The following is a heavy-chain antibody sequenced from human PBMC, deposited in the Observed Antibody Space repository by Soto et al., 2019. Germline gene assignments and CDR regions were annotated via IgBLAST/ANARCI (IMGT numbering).Heavy chain of an antibody. J-gene: IGHJ5*02. Sequence: ETLSLTCTVSGGSISSSDFHWGWLRQPPGKGLDFIGSMYYSGTTYYNPSLKNRITISVDTSKNQFSLKLISVTAADTAVYYCAVVDSTGNWFDPWGQGALVTVSS. D-gene: IGHD3-22*01. CDR2: MYYSGTT. V-gene: IGHV4-39*01. CDR1: GGSISSSDFH. CDR3: AVVDSTGNWFDP.